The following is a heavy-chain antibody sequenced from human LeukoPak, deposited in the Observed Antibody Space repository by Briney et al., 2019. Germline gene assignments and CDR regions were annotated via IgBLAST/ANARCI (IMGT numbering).Heavy chain of an antibody. CDR1: GFTFSSYE. CDR3: ARAPGPLHNYDILTGFSVWFDY. CDR2: ISSSGSTI. Sequence: PGGSLRLPCAASGFTFSSYEMNWVRQAPGKGLEWVSYISSSGSTIYYADSVKGRFTISRDNAKNSLYLQMNSLRAEDTAVYYCARAPGPLHNYDILTGFSVWFDYWGQGTLVTVSS. V-gene: IGHV3-48*03. J-gene: IGHJ4*02. D-gene: IGHD3-9*01.